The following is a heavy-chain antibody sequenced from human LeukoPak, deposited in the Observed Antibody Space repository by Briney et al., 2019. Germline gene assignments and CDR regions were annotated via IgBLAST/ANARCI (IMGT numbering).Heavy chain of an antibody. Sequence: ASVKVSCKASGYTFTSYYMHWVRQAPGQGLEWMGIINPSGGSTSYAQKFQGRVTMTEDTSTDTAYMELSSLRSEDTAVYYCATGSDKKFGELSYWGQGTLVTVSS. V-gene: IGHV1-46*01. CDR1: GYTFTSYY. J-gene: IGHJ4*02. D-gene: IGHD3-10*01. CDR2: INPSGGST. CDR3: ATGSDKKFGELSY.